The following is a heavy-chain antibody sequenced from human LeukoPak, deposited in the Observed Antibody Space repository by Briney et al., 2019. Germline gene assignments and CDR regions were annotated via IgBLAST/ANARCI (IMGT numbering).Heavy chain of an antibody. D-gene: IGHD3-22*01. CDR1: GFTFSSYS. J-gene: IGHJ4*02. Sequence: PGGSLRLSCAASGFTFSSYSMNWVRQAPGKGLEWVSYISSSSSTIYYADSVKGRFTISRDNAKNSLYLQMNSLRAEDTAVYYCARVDGYDSSGYLDHWGQGTLVTVSS. V-gene: IGHV3-48*01. CDR2: ISSSSSTI. CDR3: ARVDGYDSSGYLDH.